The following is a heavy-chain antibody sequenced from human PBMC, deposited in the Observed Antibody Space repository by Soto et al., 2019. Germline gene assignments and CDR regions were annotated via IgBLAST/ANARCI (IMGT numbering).Heavy chain of an antibody. CDR3: ARGVVPAAKIPYYYYGMDV. CDR2: IYHSGST. J-gene: IGHJ6*02. CDR1: GYSISSGYY. D-gene: IGHD2-2*01. Sequence: SETLSLTCAVSGYSISSGYYWGWIRQPPGKGLEWIGSIYHSGSTYYNPSLKSRVTISVDTSKNQFSLKLSSVTAADTAVYYCARGVVPAAKIPYYYYGMDVWGRGTTVTVSS. V-gene: IGHV4-38-2*01.